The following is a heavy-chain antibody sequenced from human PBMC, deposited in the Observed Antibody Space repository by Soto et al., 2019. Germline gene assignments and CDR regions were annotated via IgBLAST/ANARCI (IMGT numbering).Heavy chain of an antibody. J-gene: IGHJ4*02. CDR3: AKSAPMDAGDKYYYDF. CDR2: IIPFFGTA. CDR1: GGTFSTFG. V-gene: IGHV1-69*13. Sequence: ASVKVSCKASGGTFSTFGISWVRQAPGQGLEWMGGIIPFFGTARYSQKFEDRITITAEESTNTVYMDLRSLTSEDTAIYYCAKSAPMDAGDKYYYDFWGQGPLVPVST. D-gene: IGHD4-17*01.